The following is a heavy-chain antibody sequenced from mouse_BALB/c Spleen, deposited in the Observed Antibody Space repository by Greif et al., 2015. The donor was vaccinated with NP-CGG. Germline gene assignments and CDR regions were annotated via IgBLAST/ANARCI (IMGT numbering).Heavy chain of an antibody. Sequence: EVHLVESGGGLVQPGGSRKLSCAASGFTFSSFGMHWVRQAPEKRLEWVAYISSGSSTIYYADTVKGRFTISRDNPKNTLFLQMTSLRSEDTAMYYCARLFDYWGQGTTLTVSS. CDR3: ARLFDY. CDR1: GFTFSSFG. J-gene: IGHJ2*01. CDR2: ISSGSSTI. V-gene: IGHV5-17*02.